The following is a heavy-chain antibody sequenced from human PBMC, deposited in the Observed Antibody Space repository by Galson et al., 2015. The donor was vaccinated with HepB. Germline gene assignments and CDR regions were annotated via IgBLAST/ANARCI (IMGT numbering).Heavy chain of an antibody. V-gene: IGHV1-3*01. CDR2: INAGNGNT. D-gene: IGHD6-19*01. J-gene: IGHJ4*02. CDR3: ARVGAIAVAGDY. Sequence: SVKVSCKASGYTFTSYAMHWMRQAPGQRLEWMGWINAGNGNTKYSQKFQGRVTITRDTSASTAYMELSSLRSEDTAVYYCARVGAIAVAGDYWGQGTLVTVSS. CDR1: GYTFTSYA.